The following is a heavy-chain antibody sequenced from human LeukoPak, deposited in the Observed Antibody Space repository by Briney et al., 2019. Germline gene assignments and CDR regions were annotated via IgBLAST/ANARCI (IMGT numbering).Heavy chain of an antibody. D-gene: IGHD4/OR15-4a*01. CDR1: GFTFSSYA. Sequence: GGSLRLSCAASGFTFSSYAMSWVRQAPGKGLEWVSGISGSDGSTYYADSVKGRFTISRDNSKNRLYLLMNSLRAEDTALYYCAKSLGGSSWCFYYGMDVWGQGTTVTVSS. CDR3: AKSLGGSSWCFYYGMDV. V-gene: IGHV3-23*01. CDR2: ISGSDGST. J-gene: IGHJ6*02.